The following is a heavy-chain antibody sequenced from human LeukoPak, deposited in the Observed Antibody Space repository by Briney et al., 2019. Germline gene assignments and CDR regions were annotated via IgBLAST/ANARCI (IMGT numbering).Heavy chain of an antibody. Sequence: GRSLRLSCAASGFPFSASAMTWVRPDPGKGLEWVSHTTYYADSVRGRFTISRDNSKNTLYLLMTSLRADDTAVYYCATVKYDYGDPVGWFDPWGQGTLVTVSS. J-gene: IGHJ5*02. CDR3: ATVKYDYGDPVGWFDP. CDR2: TT. D-gene: IGHD4-17*01. V-gene: IGHV3-23*01. CDR1: GFPFSASA.